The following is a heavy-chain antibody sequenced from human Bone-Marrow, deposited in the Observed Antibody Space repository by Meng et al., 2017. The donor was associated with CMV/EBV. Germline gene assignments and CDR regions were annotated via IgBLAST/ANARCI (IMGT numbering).Heavy chain of an antibody. Sequence: GESLKISCAASGFTFSSYAMHWVRQATGKGLEWVSAIGTAGDTYYPGSVKGRFTISRENAKNSLYLQMNSLRAGDTAVYYCARDGRRDFWSGNYYYYYGMDVWGQGTTVTVSS. D-gene: IGHD3-3*01. J-gene: IGHJ6*02. CDR1: GFTFSSYA. CDR3: ARDGRRDFWSGNYYYYYGMDV. CDR2: IGTAGDT. V-gene: IGHV3-13*01.